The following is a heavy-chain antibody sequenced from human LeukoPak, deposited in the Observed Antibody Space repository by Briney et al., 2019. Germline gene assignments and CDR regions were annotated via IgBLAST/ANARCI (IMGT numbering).Heavy chain of an antibody. Sequence: SETLSLTRAVYGGSFSGYYWSWIRQPPGKGLEWVGSVYYTGSTNYNPSLKSRVTISVDTSKNQFSLKLSSVTAADTAVYYCASSYYGDYLNWFDPWGQGTLVTVSS. V-gene: IGHV4-34*01. CDR2: VYYTGST. CDR1: GGSFSGYY. D-gene: IGHD4-17*01. CDR3: ASSYYGDYLNWFDP. J-gene: IGHJ5*02.